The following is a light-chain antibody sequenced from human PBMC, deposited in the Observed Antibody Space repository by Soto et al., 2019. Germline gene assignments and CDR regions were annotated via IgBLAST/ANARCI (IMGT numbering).Light chain of an antibody. CDR1: SSNIGNNY. V-gene: IGLV1-51*01. CDR2: DNN. J-gene: IGLJ1*01. CDR3: CSYAGSSTYV. Sequence: QSVLTQPPSVSAAPGQKVTISCSGSSSNIGNNYVSWYQQLPGTAPKLLIYDNNKRPSGIPDRFSGSKSGNTASLTISGLQAEDEADYYCCSYAGSSTYVFGTGTKLTVL.